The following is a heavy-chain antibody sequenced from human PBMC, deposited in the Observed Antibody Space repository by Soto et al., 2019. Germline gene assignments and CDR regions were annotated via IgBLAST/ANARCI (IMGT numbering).Heavy chain of an antibody. V-gene: IGHV3-72*01. J-gene: IGHJ4*02. CDR2: TRNKANSYTT. Sequence: PGGSLRLSCAASGFTFSDHYMDWVRQAPGKGLEWVGRTRNKANSYTTEYAASVKGRFTISRDDSKNSLYLQMNSLKTEDTSVYYCAREYCSGGSCYHFDYWGQGTLVTVSS. CDR3: AREYCSGGSCYHFDY. CDR1: GFTFSDHY. D-gene: IGHD2-15*01.